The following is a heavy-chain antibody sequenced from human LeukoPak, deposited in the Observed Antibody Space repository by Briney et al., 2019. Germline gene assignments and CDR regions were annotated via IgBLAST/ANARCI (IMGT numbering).Heavy chain of an antibody. V-gene: IGHV1-2*02. CDR2: INPNSGGT. CDR3: ARRGDGDPLYGMDV. Sequence: GASVKVSCKASGYTFTGYYMHWVRRAPGQGLEWMGWINPNSGGTNYAQKFQGRVTMTTDTSTSTAYMELRSLRSDDTAVYYCARRGDGDPLYGMDVWGQGTTVTVSS. J-gene: IGHJ6*02. D-gene: IGHD4-17*01. CDR1: GYTFTGYY.